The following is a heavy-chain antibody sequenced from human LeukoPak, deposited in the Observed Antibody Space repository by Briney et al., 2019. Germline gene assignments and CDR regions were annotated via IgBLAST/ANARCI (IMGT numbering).Heavy chain of an antibody. CDR1: GFTFSSYG. CDR2: IWYDGSNK. V-gene: IGHV3-33*01. D-gene: IGHD3-10*01. Sequence: GRSLRLSCAPSGFTFSSYGMHWVRQAPGKGLEWVAVIWYDGSNKYYADSVKGRFTISRDNSKNTLYLQMNSLRAEDTAVYYCARGSKHYYGSGSYFSPNWVDPWGQGTLVTVSS. J-gene: IGHJ5*02. CDR3: ARGSKHYYGSGSYFSPNWVDP.